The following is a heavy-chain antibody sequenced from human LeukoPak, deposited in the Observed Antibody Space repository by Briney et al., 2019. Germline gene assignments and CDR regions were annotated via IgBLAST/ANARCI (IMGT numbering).Heavy chain of an antibody. CDR2: FDPEDGGT. CDR1: GSTLTELS. Sequence: ASVKLSRNVSGSTLTELSMYWVRHAPGKGLEWKGGFDPEDGGTTYAQKFQGRVTMTEDTTTDTAYIEPRSLRPEADTVESSWTLVVVAPLLFEPWRQGTLVTVS. CDR3: WTLVVVAPLLFEP. J-gene: IGHJ5*02. D-gene: IGHD2-15*01. V-gene: IGHV1-24*01.